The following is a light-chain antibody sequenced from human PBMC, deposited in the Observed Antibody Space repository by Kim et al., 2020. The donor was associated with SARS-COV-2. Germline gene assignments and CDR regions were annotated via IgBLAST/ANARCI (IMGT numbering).Light chain of an antibody. Sequence: DIRMTQSPSTLSASVGDKVTITCRASENIVRWLAWYQQKPRKAPKSLISDASDLQSGVPSRFSGSGSETEFTLTINNLQPDYFATYYCHQYNGYPYPFGQGTKVDIK. J-gene: IGKJ2*01. CDR3: HQYNGYPYP. CDR2: DAS. V-gene: IGKV1-5*01. CDR1: ENIVRW.